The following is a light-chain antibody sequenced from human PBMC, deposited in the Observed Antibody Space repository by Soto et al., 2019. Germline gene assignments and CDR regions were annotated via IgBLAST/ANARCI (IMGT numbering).Light chain of an antibody. Sequence: DIQMTQSPSTLSASVGDRVTITCRASQSISSWLAWYQQKPGKAPKLLIYDASSLESGVPSRFSGSGSGTEFTLTISSLQPDDFATYYCQQYISYSALPCGGGTKSEI. V-gene: IGKV1-5*01. CDR2: DAS. CDR3: QQYISYSALP. CDR1: QSISSW. J-gene: IGKJ4*01.